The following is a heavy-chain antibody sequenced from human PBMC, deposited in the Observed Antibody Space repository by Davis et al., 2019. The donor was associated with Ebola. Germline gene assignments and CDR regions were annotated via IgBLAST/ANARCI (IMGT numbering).Heavy chain of an antibody. Sequence: SETLSLTCTVSGGSMSPYYWSWIRQPPGKGLEWIGYIYYSGSTNYNPSLKNRVTISVDTSKNQFSLKLSSVTAADTAVYYCARDIGEIHYWGQGTLVTVSS. CDR1: GGSMSPYY. D-gene: IGHD3-10*01. V-gene: IGHV4-59*01. J-gene: IGHJ4*02. CDR3: ARDIGEIHY. CDR2: IYYSGST.